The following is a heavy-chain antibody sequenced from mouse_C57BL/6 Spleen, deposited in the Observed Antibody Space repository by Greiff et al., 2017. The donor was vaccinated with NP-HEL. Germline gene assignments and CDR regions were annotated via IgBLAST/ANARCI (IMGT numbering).Heavy chain of an antibody. V-gene: IGHV1-61*01. J-gene: IGHJ1*03. Sequence: QVQLQQPGAELVRPGSSVKLSCKASGYTFTSYWMDWVKQRPGQGLEWIGNIYPSDSETHYNQKFKDKATLTVDKSSSTAYMQLSSLTSEDSAVYYWARVNDYDGYFDVWGKGTTVTVSS. CDR1: GYTFTSYW. D-gene: IGHD2-4*01. CDR2: IYPSDSET. CDR3: ARVNDYDGYFDV.